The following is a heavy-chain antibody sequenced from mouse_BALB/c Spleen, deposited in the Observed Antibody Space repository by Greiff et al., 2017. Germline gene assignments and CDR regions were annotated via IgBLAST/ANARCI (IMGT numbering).Heavy chain of an antibody. D-gene: IGHD1-1*01. J-gene: IGHJ4*01. CDR2: ISSGGSYT. Sequence: EVMLVESGGDLVKPGGSLKLSCAASGFTFSSYGMSWVRQTPDKRLEWVATISSGGSYTYYPDSVKGRFTISRDNAKNTLYLQMSSLKSEDTAMYYCARHEDRFYGSSYAMDYWGQGTSVTVSS. V-gene: IGHV5-6*01. CDR1: GFTFSSYG. CDR3: ARHEDRFYGSSYAMDY.